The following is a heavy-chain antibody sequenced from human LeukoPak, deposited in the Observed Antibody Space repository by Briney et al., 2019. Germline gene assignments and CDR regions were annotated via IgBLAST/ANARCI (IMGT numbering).Heavy chain of an antibody. CDR2: IKQDGSEK. D-gene: IGHD1-1*01. Sequence: GGSLRLSCAVSGFTFSSYWMSWVRQAPGKGLEWVANIKQDGSEKYYVDSVKGRFTISRDNAKNSLYLQMNSLRAEDTAVYYCARERPFDPWGQGTLVTVSS. V-gene: IGHV3-7*01. CDR1: GFTFSSYW. J-gene: IGHJ5*02. CDR3: ARERPFDP.